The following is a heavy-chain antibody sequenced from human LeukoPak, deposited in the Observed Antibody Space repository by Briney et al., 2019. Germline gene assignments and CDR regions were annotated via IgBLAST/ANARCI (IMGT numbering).Heavy chain of an antibody. CDR3: ARGDFLEWLVDAFDI. Sequence: SETLSLTCTVSGGSISSGGYYWSWIRQPPGKGLEWIGRIYTSGSTNYNPSLKSRVTISVDTSKNQYSLKLSSVTAADTAVYYCARGDFLEWLVDAFDIWGQGTMVTVSS. D-gene: IGHD3-3*01. V-gene: IGHV4-61*02. J-gene: IGHJ3*02. CDR1: GGSISSGGYY. CDR2: IYTSGST.